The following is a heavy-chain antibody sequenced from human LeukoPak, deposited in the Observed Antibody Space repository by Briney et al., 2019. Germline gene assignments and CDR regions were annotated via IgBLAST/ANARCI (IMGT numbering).Heavy chain of an antibody. D-gene: IGHD2-2*01. V-gene: IGHV3-30*18. Sequence: QTGKSLRFSCAASGFTFNNYGMHWVRQAPGKGLEWVAVISYDGRNIHYPDSVKGRFTISRDISTDTLWLQMDSLRTEDTAVYYCAKGPLRGTAAAIDYWGQGTLVTVSS. J-gene: IGHJ4*02. CDR3: AKGPLRGTAAAIDY. CDR2: ISYDGRNI. CDR1: GFTFNNYG.